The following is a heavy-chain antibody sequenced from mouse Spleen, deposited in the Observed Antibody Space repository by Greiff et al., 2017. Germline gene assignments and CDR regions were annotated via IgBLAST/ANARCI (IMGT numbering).Heavy chain of an antibody. CDR3: ARPLPSAY. D-gene: IGHD5-5*01. CDR2: ISSGGSYT. J-gene: IGHJ3*01. Sequence: EVMLVESGGGLVKPGGSLKLSCAASGFTFSSYAMSWVRQTPEKRLEWVATISSGGSYTYYPDSVKGRFTISRDNAKNTLYLQMSSLRSEDTAMYYCARPLPSAYWGQGTLVTVSA. CDR1: GFTFSSYA. V-gene: IGHV5-9-1*01.